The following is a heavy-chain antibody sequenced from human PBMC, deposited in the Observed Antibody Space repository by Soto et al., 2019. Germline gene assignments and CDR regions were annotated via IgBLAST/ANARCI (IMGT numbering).Heavy chain of an antibody. V-gene: IGHV3-23*01. CDR3: ARRGSGSYYDY. CDR2: ISGSGGST. CDR1: GFTFSSYA. Sequence: EVQLLESGGGLVQPGGSLRLSCAASGFTFSSYAMRWVRQAPVKGLEWVSAISGSGGSTYYADSVKGRFTISRDNSKNTLYRQMNSQRAEDTAVYYCARRGSGSYYDYWGQGTLVTVSS. J-gene: IGHJ4*02. D-gene: IGHD1-26*01.